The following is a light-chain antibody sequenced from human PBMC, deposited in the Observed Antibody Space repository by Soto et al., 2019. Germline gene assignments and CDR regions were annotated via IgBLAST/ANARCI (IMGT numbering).Light chain of an antibody. CDR1: QSVSSN. J-gene: IGKJ1*01. V-gene: IGKV3-15*01. CDR3: QQYNNWQT. CDR2: GAS. Sequence: EIVMTQSPATLSVSPGERATLSCRASQSVSSNLAWSQQKPGQAPRLLIYGASTRATGIPARFSGSGSGTEFTLTISSLQSEDFAVYYCQQYNNWQTFGQGTKVEIK.